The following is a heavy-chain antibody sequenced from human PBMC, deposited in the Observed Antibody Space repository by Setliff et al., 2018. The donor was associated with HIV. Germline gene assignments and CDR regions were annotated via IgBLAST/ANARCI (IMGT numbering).Heavy chain of an antibody. D-gene: IGHD3-10*01. CDR3: ARPLMGSGSFYNAPFDY. V-gene: IGHV4-59*08. Sequence: PSETLSLTCTVSGGSISSHYWSWIRQPPGKGLEWIGYIYYSGSTNYNPSLKSRVIISVDTSKNQASLKLSSMTAADTAMYYCARPLMGSGSFYNAPFDYWGQGTLVTVSS. J-gene: IGHJ4*02. CDR1: GGSISSHY. CDR2: IYYSGST.